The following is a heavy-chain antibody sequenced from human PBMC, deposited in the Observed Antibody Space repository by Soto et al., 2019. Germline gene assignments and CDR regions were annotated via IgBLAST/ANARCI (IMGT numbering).Heavy chain of an antibody. D-gene: IGHD1-26*01. CDR2: INHSGST. CDR3: ARGGRREHGFYYYYGMDV. J-gene: IGHJ6*02. V-gene: IGHV4-34*01. Sequence: SETLSLTCAVYGGSFSGYYWSWIRQPPGKGLEWIGEINHSGSTNYNPSLKSRVTISVDPSKNQFSLKLSPVTAADTAVYYCARGGRREHGFYYYYGMDVWGQGTTVTLSS. CDR1: GGSFSGYY.